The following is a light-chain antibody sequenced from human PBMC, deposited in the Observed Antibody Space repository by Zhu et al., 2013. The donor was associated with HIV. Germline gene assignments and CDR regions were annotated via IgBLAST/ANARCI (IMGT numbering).Light chain of an antibody. J-gene: IGKJ5*01. CDR2: GES. Sequence: EIVMTQSPATLSVSPGERATLSCRASQNINNKLAWYQQKRGQPPRLLIYGESTRATGVPVRFSGSGSGTEFTLTISSLQSEDFAVYYCQQYGDSPITFGQGTRLQIK. V-gene: IGKV3-15*01. CDR3: QQYGDSPIT. CDR1: QNINNK.